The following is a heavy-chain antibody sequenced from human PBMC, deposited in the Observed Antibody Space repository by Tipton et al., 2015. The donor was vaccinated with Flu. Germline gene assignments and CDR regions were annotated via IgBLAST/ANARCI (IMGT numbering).Heavy chain of an antibody. CDR3: ARSPSYSGSGIYPYYFDD. CDR1: GGSFSGYY. J-gene: IGHJ4*02. D-gene: IGHD3-10*01. V-gene: IGHV4-34*01. Sequence: TLSLTCAVYGGSFSGYYWSWIRQPPGKGLEWIGEINHSGSTNYNPSLKSRVTISVDTSKNQFSLKLSSVTAEDTAVYYCARSPSYSGSGIYPYYFDDWGQGTLVTVSS. CDR2: INHSGST.